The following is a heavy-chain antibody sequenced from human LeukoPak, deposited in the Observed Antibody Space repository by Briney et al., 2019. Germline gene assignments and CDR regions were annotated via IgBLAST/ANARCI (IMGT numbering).Heavy chain of an antibody. CDR3: ARGYYDFWSGYHYLPFDY. D-gene: IGHD3-3*01. J-gene: IGHJ4*02. V-gene: IGHV4-59*01. CDR2: IYYSGST. Sequence: SETLSLTCTVSGGSISSYYWSWIRQPPGKGLEWIGYIYYSGSTNYNPSLKSRVTISVDTSKNQFSLKLSSVTAADTAVYYCARGYYDFWSGYHYLPFDYWGQGTLVTVSS. CDR1: GGSISSYY.